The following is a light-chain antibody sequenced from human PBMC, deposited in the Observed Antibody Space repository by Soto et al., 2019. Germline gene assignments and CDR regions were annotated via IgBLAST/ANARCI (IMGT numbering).Light chain of an antibody. CDR2: YAS. CDR1: QDISQY. V-gene: IGKV1-27*01. CDR3: LKYTKDAPGT. Sequence: DIQMTQSPSSLSASVGDRVTLTCRASQDISQYLAWYQQRPGKVPKLLIYYASTLQSGVPSRFSGSGSGTEFTPTISSLQPEDVATYYCLKYTKDAPGTFGQGTKVEI. J-gene: IGKJ1*01.